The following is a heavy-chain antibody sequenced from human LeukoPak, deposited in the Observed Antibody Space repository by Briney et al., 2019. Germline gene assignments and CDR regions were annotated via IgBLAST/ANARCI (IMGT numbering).Heavy chain of an antibody. V-gene: IGHV3-30*18. J-gene: IGHJ4*02. CDR1: GFTLSSCG. CDR2: ITYDGITT. CDR3: VKEQSSGNYRTADF. Sequence: PGTSLRLSCAASGFTLSSCGMHWVRQAPGKGLEWVAVITYDGITTYFDDSVKGRFTISRDTSKSMLYLQMNSLRPEDTAVYYCVKEQSSGNYRTADFWGQGTLVTGSS. D-gene: IGHD3-10*01.